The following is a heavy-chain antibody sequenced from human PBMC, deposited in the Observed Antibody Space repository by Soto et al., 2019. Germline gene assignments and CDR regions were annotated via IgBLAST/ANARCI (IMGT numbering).Heavy chain of an antibody. CDR1: GGSSSSYY. Sequence: SETLSLTCTVAGGSSSSYYWSWIRQPPGKGLEWIGYIYYSGSTNYNPSLKSRVTISVDTSKNQFSLKLSSVTAADTAVYYCARAYDSSGYSLLGPWGQGTLVTVSS. D-gene: IGHD3-22*01. J-gene: IGHJ5*02. CDR3: ARAYDSSGYSLLGP. V-gene: IGHV4-59*01. CDR2: IYYSGST.